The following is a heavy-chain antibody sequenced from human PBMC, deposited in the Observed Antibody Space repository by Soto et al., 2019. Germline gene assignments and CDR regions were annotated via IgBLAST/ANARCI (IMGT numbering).Heavy chain of an antibody. CDR1: GGSISSGDYY. Sequence: PSETLSLTCTVSGGSISSGDYYWSWIRQPPGKGLEWIGYIYYSGSTYYNPSLKSRVTISVDTSKNQFSLKLSSVTAADTAVYYCARAPDVIVATRPAGSLYFDYWGQGTLVTVSS. CDR2: IYYSGST. CDR3: ARAPDVIVATRPAGSLYFDY. D-gene: IGHD5-12*01. J-gene: IGHJ4*02. V-gene: IGHV4-30-4*01.